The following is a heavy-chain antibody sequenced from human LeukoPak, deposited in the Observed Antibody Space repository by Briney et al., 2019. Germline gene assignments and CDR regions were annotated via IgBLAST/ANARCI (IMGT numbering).Heavy chain of an antibody. CDR3: ARDFVHYYDSSGFKDLGVFDI. CDR1: GYTFTSYY. Sequence: ASVKVSCKASGYTFTSYYMHWVRQAPGQGLEWMGIINPSGGSTSYAQKFQGRVTMTRDMSTSTVYMELSSLRSEDTAVYYCARDFVHYYDSSGFKDLGVFDIWGQGTMVTVSS. J-gene: IGHJ3*02. D-gene: IGHD3-22*01. CDR2: INPSGGST. V-gene: IGHV1-46*01.